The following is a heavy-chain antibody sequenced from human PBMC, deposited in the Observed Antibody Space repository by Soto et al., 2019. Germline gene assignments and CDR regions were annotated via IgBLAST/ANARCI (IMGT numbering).Heavy chain of an antibody. Sequence: SETLSLTCAISGDSFSSNSAAWNWIRQSPSRGLEWLGRTYYRYKWYNDSAVSVQSRITLNPETSKNQFSLQLNSVTPEDTAVYYCASKAGYGGYGDAFDIWGQGTMVTVSS. V-gene: IGHV6-1*01. CDR3: ASKAGYGGYGDAFDI. CDR1: GDSFSSNSAA. CDR2: TYYRYKWYN. D-gene: IGHD4-17*01. J-gene: IGHJ3*02.